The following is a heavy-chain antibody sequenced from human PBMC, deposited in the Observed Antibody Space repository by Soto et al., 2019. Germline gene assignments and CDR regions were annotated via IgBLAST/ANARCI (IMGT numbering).Heavy chain of an antibody. V-gene: IGHV3-9*01. CDR1: GFTFDDYA. CDR2: ISWNSGSI. CDR3: AKSEGTNYYYYMDV. Sequence: GGSLRLSCAASGFTFDDYAMHWVRQAPGKGLEWVSGISWNSGSIGYADSVKGRFTISRDNAKNSLYLQMNSLRAEDTALYYCAKSEGTNYYYYMDVWGKGTTVTVSS. J-gene: IGHJ6*03.